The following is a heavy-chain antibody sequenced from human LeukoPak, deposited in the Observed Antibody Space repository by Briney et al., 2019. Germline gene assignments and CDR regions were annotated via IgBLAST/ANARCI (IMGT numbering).Heavy chain of an antibody. CDR1: GASITTYY. CDR3: ASQLYDSSGYPFDY. J-gene: IGHJ4*02. D-gene: IGHD3-22*01. Sequence: SETLSLTCTVSGASITTYYWSWIRQPPGKGLEWIGYIYHSGSTKYNPSLKSRVTISVDTSKNQFSLRLSSVTAADTAVYYCASQLYDSSGYPFDYWGQGTLVTVSS. V-gene: IGHV4-59*08. CDR2: IYHSGST.